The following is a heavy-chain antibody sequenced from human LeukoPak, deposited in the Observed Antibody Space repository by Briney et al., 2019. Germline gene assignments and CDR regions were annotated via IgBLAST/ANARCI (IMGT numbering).Heavy chain of an antibody. CDR1: GFTFSSYS. V-gene: IGHV3-21*01. CDR3: ARKPITGTTLGPFDM. J-gene: IGHJ3*02. D-gene: IGHD1-7*01. Sequence: SGGSLRLSCAASGFTFSSYSMNWVRQAPGKGLEWVSSISSSSSYIYYADSVKGRFTISRDNAKNSLYLQMNSLRAEDTAVYYCARKPITGTTLGPFDMWGQGTMVTVSS. CDR2: ISSSSSYI.